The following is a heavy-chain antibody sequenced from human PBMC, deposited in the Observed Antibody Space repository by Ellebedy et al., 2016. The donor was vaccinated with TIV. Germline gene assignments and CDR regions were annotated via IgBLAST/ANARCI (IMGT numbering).Heavy chain of an antibody. V-gene: IGHV3-7*03. Sequence: GGSLRLSCAASGFTFNSYWMSWVRQAPGKGLEWVANINQDGSRIYYVDSVKGRFTISRDNAKNSVYLRMNHLEVEDTAVYHCLRDGAYGDYSPGYYGMDVWGQGTTVTVSS. CDR2: INQDGSRI. D-gene: IGHD3-22*01. J-gene: IGHJ6*02. CDR1: GFTFNSYW. CDR3: LRDGAYGDYSPGYYGMDV.